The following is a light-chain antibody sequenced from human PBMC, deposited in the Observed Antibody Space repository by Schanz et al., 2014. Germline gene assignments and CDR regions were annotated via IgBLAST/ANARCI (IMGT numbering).Light chain of an antibody. CDR2: DVS. V-gene: IGLV2-14*01. CDR3: QSYDTSVSGRI. J-gene: IGLJ2*01. CDR1: SSDVGGYNY. Sequence: QSALTQPASVSGSPGQSITISCTGTSSDVGGYNYVSWYQQHPGKAPKLMIYDVSNRPSGVSNRFSGSKSGTSASLAVTGLQTEDEAHYYCQSYDTSVSGRIFGGGTKVTVL.